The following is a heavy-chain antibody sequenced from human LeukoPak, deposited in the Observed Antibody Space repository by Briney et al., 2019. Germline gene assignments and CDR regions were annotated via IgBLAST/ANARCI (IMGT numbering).Heavy chain of an antibody. CDR3: ARGRSHNWFDP. Sequence: SETLSLTCAVNGGSFSGFYCTWIRRPPGKGLEWIGEVNHSGGTQYNPSLKSRVTLSVDSSNNHFSLKLTSVTAADTAVYYCARGRSHNWFDPWGQGTLVTVSS. CDR2: VNHSGGT. CDR1: GGSFSGFY. J-gene: IGHJ5*02. V-gene: IGHV4-34*01.